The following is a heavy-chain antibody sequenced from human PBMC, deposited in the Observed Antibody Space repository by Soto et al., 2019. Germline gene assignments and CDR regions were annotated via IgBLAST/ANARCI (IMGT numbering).Heavy chain of an antibody. J-gene: IGHJ6*02. V-gene: IGHV1-18*01. Sequence: ASVKVSCKASGYTFTSYGISWVRQAPGQGLEWMGWISAYNGNTNYAQKVQGRVTMTTETSTNIVYMELRSLRSDDTAVYYCAREQLLWFGELIRYYGMDVWGQGTTVTVSS. CDR2: ISAYNGNT. D-gene: IGHD3-10*01. CDR3: AREQLLWFGELIRYYGMDV. CDR1: GYTFTSYG.